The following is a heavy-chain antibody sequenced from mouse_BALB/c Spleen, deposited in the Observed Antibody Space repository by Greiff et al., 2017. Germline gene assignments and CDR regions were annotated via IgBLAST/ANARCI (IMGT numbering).Heavy chain of an antibody. Sequence: VHLVESGPELVTPGASVKMSCKASGYTFTDYVISWVKQRTGQGLEWIGEIYPGSGSTYYNEKFKGKATLTADKSSNTAYMQLSSLTSEDSAVYFCARRARSMDYWGQGTSVTVSS. D-gene: IGHD3-3*01. J-gene: IGHJ4*01. CDR1: GYTFTDYV. CDR3: ARRARSMDY. V-gene: IGHV1-77*01. CDR2: IYPGSGST.